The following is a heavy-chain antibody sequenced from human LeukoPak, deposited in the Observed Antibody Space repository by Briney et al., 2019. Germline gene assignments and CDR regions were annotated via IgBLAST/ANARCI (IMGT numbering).Heavy chain of an antibody. CDR3: ARANPPAISFFDY. CDR2: ISGSGEST. V-gene: IGHV3-21*01. J-gene: IGHJ4*02. CDR1: GITFSGYS. Sequence: PGGSLRLSCAASGITFSGYSMNWVRQAPGKGLEWVSSISGSGESTYYADSVKGRFTISRDNARNSLYLQMDSLRAEDTAVYYCARANPPAISFFDYWGQGTLVTVSS. D-gene: IGHD3-9*01.